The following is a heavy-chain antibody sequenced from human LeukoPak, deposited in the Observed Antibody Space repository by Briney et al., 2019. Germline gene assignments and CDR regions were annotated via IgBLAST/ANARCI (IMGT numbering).Heavy chain of an antibody. CDR2: VYTSGST. Sequence: SETLSLTCTVSGGSIINYSWSWIRQPAGKGLEWIGRVYTSGSTNYDPSLKSRVTMSVDTSKNQFSLKLSSVTAADTAVNNCARGSGYSGYYFDYWGQGTLVTASS. V-gene: IGHV4-4*07. D-gene: IGHD3-3*01. J-gene: IGHJ4*02. CDR3: ARGSGYSGYYFDY. CDR1: GGSIINYS.